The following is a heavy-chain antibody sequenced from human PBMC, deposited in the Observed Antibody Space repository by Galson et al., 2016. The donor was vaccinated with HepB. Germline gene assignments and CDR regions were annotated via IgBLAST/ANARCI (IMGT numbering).Heavy chain of an antibody. CDR2: ISISGSTI. CDR3: VEWLPRG. V-gene: IGHV3-48*02. CDR1: GFSFSTYS. J-gene: IGHJ4*02. Sequence: SLRLSCAASGFSFSTYSMNWVRQAPAKGPEWVSYISISGSTIHYADSVKGRFTISRDNAKNSLYLEMNSLRDEDTAVYYCVEWLPRGWGQGTLVTVSS. D-gene: IGHD3-3*01.